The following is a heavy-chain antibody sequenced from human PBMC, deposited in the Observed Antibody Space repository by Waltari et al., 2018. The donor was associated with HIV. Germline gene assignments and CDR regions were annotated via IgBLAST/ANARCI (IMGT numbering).Heavy chain of an antibody. CDR3: ARSPAF. Sequence: QVQLVQSGSQLKKLGASATISCRASGYTFNNYAMHWVRQATGHGLEWMGWMNTNSGDPTYAQGFTGRFVFSLDTSISTTYLQINSLKPEDSAVYYCARSPAFWGHGTLVIVSS. CDR1: GYTFNNYA. CDR2: MNTNSGDP. V-gene: IGHV7-4-1*02. J-gene: IGHJ4*01.